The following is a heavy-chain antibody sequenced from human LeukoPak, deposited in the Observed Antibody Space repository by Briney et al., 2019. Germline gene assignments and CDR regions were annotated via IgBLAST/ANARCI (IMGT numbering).Heavy chain of an antibody. J-gene: IGHJ6*02. D-gene: IGHD1-26*01. CDR1: GFTFSSYA. CDR3: AKTRVGATTRRYYYGMDV. Sequence: GGSLRLSCAASGFTFSSYAMSWVRQAPGKGLEWVSAISGSGGSTYYADSAKGRFTISRDNSKNTLYLQMNSLRAEDTAVYYCAKTRVGATTRRYYYGMDVWGQGTTVTVSS. V-gene: IGHV3-23*01. CDR2: ISGSGGST.